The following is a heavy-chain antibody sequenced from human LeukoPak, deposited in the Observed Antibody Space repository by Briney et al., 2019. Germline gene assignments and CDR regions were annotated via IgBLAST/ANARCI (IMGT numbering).Heavy chain of an antibody. CDR2: IHYSGST. Sequence: PSETLSLTCTVSSGSISSYNWSWIRQPPGKGLEWIGYIHYSGSTNYNPSLKSRVSISVETSKNQFSLKLSSVTAADTAVYYCARGVVTAPQTFDYWGQGTLVTVSS. J-gene: IGHJ4*02. V-gene: IGHV4-59*01. CDR1: SGSISSYN. D-gene: IGHD2-21*02. CDR3: ARGVVTAPQTFDY.